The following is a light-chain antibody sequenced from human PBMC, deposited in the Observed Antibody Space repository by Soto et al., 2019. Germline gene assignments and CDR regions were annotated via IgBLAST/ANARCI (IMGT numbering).Light chain of an antibody. Sequence: QSALTQPASVSGSPGQSITISCTGTSSDVGGYNYVSWYQQHPGKAPKLMIYDVSNRPSGVSNRFSGSKSDNTASLTVSGLQAEDEADYYCSSYAGSNFVVFGGGTKLTVL. CDR3: SSYAGSNFVV. J-gene: IGLJ2*01. CDR2: DVS. CDR1: SSDVGGYNY. V-gene: IGLV2-14*01.